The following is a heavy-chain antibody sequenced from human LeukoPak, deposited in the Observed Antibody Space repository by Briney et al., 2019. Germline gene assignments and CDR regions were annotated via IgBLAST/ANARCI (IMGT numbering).Heavy chain of an antibody. Sequence: ASVKVSCKASGGTFSSYAISWVRQAPGQGLEWMGGIIPIFGTANYAQKFQGRVTITADESTSTAYMELSSLRSEDTAVYYCASMWIQLWFLFDYWGQGTLVTVSS. CDR2: IIPIFGTA. D-gene: IGHD5-18*01. V-gene: IGHV1-69*01. CDR3: ASMWIQLWFLFDY. CDR1: GGTFSSYA. J-gene: IGHJ4*01.